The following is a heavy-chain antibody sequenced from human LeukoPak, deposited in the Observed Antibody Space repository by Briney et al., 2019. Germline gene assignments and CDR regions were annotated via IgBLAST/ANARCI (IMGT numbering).Heavy chain of an antibody. CDR3: AITYDFWSGYPFDY. V-gene: IGHV4-39*01. Sequence: PSETLSLTCTVSGGSIGSTTYYWAWIRQPPEKGLEWIGSIYYSGSTYYNPSLKSRVTISVDTSKNQFSLKLSSVTAADTAVYYCAITYDFWSGYPFDYWGQGTLVTVSS. J-gene: IGHJ4*02. CDR2: IYYSGST. CDR1: GGSIGSTTYY. D-gene: IGHD3-3*01.